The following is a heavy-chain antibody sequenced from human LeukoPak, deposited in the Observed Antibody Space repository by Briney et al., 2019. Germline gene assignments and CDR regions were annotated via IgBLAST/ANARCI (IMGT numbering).Heavy chain of an antibody. Sequence: ASVKVSCKASGGTFISYAISWVRQAPGQGLEWMGVINPSGTGTSYAQKFQGRITMSRDTSTSTVYMELSSLRSEDTAFYYCATDHSMANTAWWFDPWSQGTLVTVSS. CDR3: ATDHSMANTAWWFDP. CDR2: INPSGTGT. CDR1: GGTFISYA. J-gene: IGHJ5*02. D-gene: IGHD5-24*01. V-gene: IGHV1-46*01.